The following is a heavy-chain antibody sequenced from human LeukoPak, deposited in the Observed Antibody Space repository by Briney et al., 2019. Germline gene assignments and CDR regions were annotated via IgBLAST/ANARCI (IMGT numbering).Heavy chain of an antibody. CDR2: INPNSGGT. D-gene: IGHD1-26*01. Sequence: ASAKVSCKASGYTFTGYYIHWVRQAPGQGLEWMGWINPNSGGTISAQKFQGRVAMTRDTSITTAYMELSRLTSDDTAIYYCARDHGGSSYFDYWGQGTLVTVSS. J-gene: IGHJ4*02. CDR1: GYTFTGYY. V-gene: IGHV1-2*02. CDR3: ARDHGGSSYFDY.